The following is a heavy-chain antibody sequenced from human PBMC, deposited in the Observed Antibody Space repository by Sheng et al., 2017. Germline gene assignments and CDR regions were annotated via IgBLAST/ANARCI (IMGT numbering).Heavy chain of an antibody. CDR2: INHSGST. J-gene: IGHJ5*02. CDR3: ASLVSWYRRREFWFDP. CDR1: GGSFSGYY. Sequence: QVQLQQWGAGLLKPSETLSLTCAVYGGSFSGYYWSWIRQPPGKGLEWIGEINHSGSTNYNPSLKSRVTISVDTSKNQFSLKLSSVTAADTAVYYCASLVSWYRRREFWFDPWGQGTLVTVSS. V-gene: IGHV4-34*01. D-gene: IGHD6-13*01.